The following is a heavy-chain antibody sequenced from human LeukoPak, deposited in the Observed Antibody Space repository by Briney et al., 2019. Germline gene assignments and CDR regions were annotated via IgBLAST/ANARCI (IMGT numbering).Heavy chain of an antibody. CDR2: IYTSGST. V-gene: IGHV4-4*07. Sequence: PSETLSLTCTVSGGSISSYYWSWIRQPAGKGLEWIGRIYTSGSTNYHPSLKSRVTMSVDTSKNQFSLKLSSGAAADTAVYYCARRYQLLSGDAFDIWGQGTMVTVSS. J-gene: IGHJ3*02. CDR3: ARRYQLLSGDAFDI. CDR1: GGSISSYY. D-gene: IGHD2-2*01.